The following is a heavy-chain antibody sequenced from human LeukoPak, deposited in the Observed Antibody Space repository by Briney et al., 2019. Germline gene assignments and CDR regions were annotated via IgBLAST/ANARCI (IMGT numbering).Heavy chain of an antibody. CDR2: IYTSEST. CDR3: ARAVADRYSYFMDV. J-gene: IGHJ6*03. CDR1: GGSISSSNYY. V-gene: IGHV4-61*02. Sequence: PSQTLSLTCSVSGGSISSSNYYWSWIRQPAGKGLEWIGRIYTSESTNYNPSLKSRVTISVDTSRNQFSLKLSSVTAADTAVYHCARAVADRYSYFMDVWGKGTAVTVSS. D-gene: IGHD6-19*01.